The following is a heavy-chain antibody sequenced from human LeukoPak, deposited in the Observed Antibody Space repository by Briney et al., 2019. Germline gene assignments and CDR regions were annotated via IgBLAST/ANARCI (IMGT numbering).Heavy chain of an antibody. J-gene: IGHJ5*02. Sequence: SETLSLTCTVSGGSISSYYWSWIRQPAGKGLEWIGRIYTSGSTNYNPSLKSRVTMSIDTSKNQFSLKLSSVTAADTAVYYCARGTGYCSSTSCYRFDPWGQGTLATVSS. CDR1: GGSISSYY. D-gene: IGHD2-2*02. V-gene: IGHV4-4*07. CDR3: ARGTGYCSSTSCYRFDP. CDR2: IYTSGST.